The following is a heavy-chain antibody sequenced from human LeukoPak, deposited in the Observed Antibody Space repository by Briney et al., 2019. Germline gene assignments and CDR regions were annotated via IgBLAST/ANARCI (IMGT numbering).Heavy chain of an antibody. D-gene: IGHD6-13*01. CDR2: ISGSGGST. CDR1: GFTFSSCA. J-gene: IGHJ4*02. Sequence: GGSLRLSCAASGFTFSSCAMSRVRQAPGKGLEWVSGISGSGGSTYYADSVKGRFTISRDNSKNTLYLQMNSLRAEDTAVYYCAKQGTIAAAIPDWGQGTLVTVSS. V-gene: IGHV3-23*01. CDR3: AKQGTIAAAIPD.